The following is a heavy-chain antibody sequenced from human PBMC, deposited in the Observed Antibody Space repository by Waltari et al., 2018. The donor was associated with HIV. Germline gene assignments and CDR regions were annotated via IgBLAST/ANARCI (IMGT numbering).Heavy chain of an antibody. J-gene: IGHJ4*02. D-gene: IGHD4-17*01. V-gene: IGHV1-18*01. Sequence: QVQLVQSGAQVKKPGAAVKVHCKASGYPFPTDGITWVRQAPGQGLEWLGWIGTDNGNADFAPKTQVRIHLTIDTSTSTAYMELTSLRSDDTAVYYCARSHCAVTSCGSIDYWGQGTLVTVSS. CDR3: ARSHCAVTSCGSIDY. CDR1: GYPFPTDG. CDR2: IGTDNGNA.